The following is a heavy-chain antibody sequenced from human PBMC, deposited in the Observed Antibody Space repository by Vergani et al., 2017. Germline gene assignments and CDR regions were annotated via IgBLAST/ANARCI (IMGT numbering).Heavy chain of an antibody. Sequence: QLQLQESGPGLVKPSETLSLTCTVSGGSISSSSYYWGWIRQPPGKGLEWIGEINHSGSTNYNPSLKSRVTISVDTSKNQFSLKLSSVTAADTAVYYCARDRDYYGSGSFDYWGQGTLVTVSS. CDR3: ARDRDYYGSGSFDY. CDR2: INHSGST. D-gene: IGHD3-10*01. CDR1: GGSISSSSYY. V-gene: IGHV4-39*07. J-gene: IGHJ4*02.